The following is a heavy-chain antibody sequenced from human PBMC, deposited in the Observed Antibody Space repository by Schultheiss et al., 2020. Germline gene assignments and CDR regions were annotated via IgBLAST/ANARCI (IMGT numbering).Heavy chain of an antibody. CDR1: GYTFTSYA. CDR3: ARGPYYYGSGSYPLKVGFDY. D-gene: IGHD3-10*01. V-gene: IGHV1-46*01. J-gene: IGHJ4*02. CDR2: INPSGGST. Sequence: ASVKVSCKASGYTFTSYAMHWVRQATGQGLEWMGIINPSGGSTSYAQKFQGRVTMTRDTSTSTVYMELSSLRSEDTAVYYCARGPYYYGSGSYPLKVGFDYWGQGTLVTVSS.